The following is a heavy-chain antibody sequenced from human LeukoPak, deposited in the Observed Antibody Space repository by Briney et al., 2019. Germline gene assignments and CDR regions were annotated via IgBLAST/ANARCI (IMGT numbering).Heavy chain of an antibody. V-gene: IGHV1-18*01. J-gene: IGHJ4*01. Sequence: GASVRVSCKASGYTFTSFGITWVRQAPGQGLEWMGWISAYNGHTNSAQKLQGRVTMTTDTSTSTAFMELRSLRSDDTAVYYCARDGGAGSTDYWGHGTLVTVSS. CDR1: GYTFTSFG. CDR3: ARDGGAGSTDY. CDR2: ISAYNGHT. D-gene: IGHD4-17*01.